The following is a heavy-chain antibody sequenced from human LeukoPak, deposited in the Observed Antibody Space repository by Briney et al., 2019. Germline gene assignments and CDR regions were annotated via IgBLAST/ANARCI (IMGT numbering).Heavy chain of an antibody. CDR2: INPNSGGT. CDR3: ARAGYSSGWSDY. Sequence: ASVKVSCKASGYTFTSYYMHWVRQAPGQGLEWMGWINPNSGGTNYAQKFQGRVTMTRDTSISTAYMELSRLRSDDTAVYYCARAGYSSGWSDYWGQGTLVTVSS. D-gene: IGHD6-19*01. V-gene: IGHV1-2*02. J-gene: IGHJ4*02. CDR1: GYTFTSYY.